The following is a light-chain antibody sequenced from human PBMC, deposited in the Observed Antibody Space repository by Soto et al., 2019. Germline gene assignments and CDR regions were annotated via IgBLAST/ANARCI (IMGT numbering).Light chain of an antibody. CDR2: AAS. CDR1: QSISSY. J-gene: IGKJ2*01. Sequence: DIQMTQSPSSLSASVGDRVTITCRASQSISSYLNWYQQKPGKAPKLLIYAASSLQSGVPSRFSGSGSGTDFTLTISSLQPEDFATYYCQQIYSTPRTFGRGTRVDIK. V-gene: IGKV1-39*01. CDR3: QQIYSTPRT.